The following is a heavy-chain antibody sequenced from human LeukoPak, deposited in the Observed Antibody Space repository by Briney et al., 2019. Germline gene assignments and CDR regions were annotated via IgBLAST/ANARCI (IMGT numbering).Heavy chain of an antibody. D-gene: IGHD1-7*01. CDR3: AKEGTASNPSDLDH. CDR1: GLIFTDYG. J-gene: IGHJ4*02. Sequence: GGSLRLSCAASGLIFTDYGMHWVRQAPGKALEWLTFIRYDGSDKYYADSVKGRFTISRDDSKNTLYLQMNSLSSEDTAVYYCAKEGTASNPSDLDHWGQGILVTVSS. CDR2: IRYDGSDK. V-gene: IGHV3-30*02.